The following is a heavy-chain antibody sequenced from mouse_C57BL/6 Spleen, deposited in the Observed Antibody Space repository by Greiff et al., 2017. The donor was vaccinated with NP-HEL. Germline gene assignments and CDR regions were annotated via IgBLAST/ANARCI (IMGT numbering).Heavy chain of an antibody. CDR1: GFNIKNTY. J-gene: IGHJ4*01. CDR3: ARGSNYVSYAMDY. D-gene: IGHD2-5*01. Sequence: VQLKESVAELVRPGASVKLSCTASGFNIKNTYMHWVKQRPEQGLEWIGRIDPANGNTKYAPKFQGKATITADTSSNTAYLQLSSLTSEDTAIYYGARGSNYVSYAMDYWGQGTSVTVSS. V-gene: IGHV14-3*01. CDR2: IDPANGNT.